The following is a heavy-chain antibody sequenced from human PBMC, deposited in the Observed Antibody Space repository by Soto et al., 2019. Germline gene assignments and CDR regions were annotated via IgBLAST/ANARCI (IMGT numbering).Heavy chain of an antibody. CDR2: IYYSGST. J-gene: IGHJ3*02. CDR3: ARPKEYSSSAETDAFDI. V-gene: IGHV4-30-4*01. CDR1: GGSISSGDYY. D-gene: IGHD6-6*01. Sequence: SETLSLTCTVSGGSISSGDYYWSWIRQPPGKGLEWIGYIYYSGSTYYNPSLKSRVTISVDTSKNQFSLKLSSVTAADTAVYYCARPKEYSSSAETDAFDIWGQGTMVT.